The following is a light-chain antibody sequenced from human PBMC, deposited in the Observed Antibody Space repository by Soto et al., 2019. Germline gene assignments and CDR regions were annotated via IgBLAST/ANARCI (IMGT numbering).Light chain of an antibody. CDR1: QSVSSSY. V-gene: IGKV3-20*01. CDR3: QQYGSSPPVT. Sequence: EIVLTQSPGTLSLSPGERATLSCRASQSVSSSYLAWYQQKPGQAPRLLIYGASSRATGIPDRFSGSGSGTDFTLTISRLEPEDFAVSYCQQYGSSPPVTFGGGTKVEIK. J-gene: IGKJ4*01. CDR2: GAS.